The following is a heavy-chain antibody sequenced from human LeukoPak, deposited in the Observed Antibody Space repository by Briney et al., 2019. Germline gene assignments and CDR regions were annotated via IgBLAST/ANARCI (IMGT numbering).Heavy chain of an antibody. CDR3: TTDPYDTVDY. CDR2: ISGSGGST. V-gene: IGHV3-23*01. Sequence: GGSLRLSCAASGFIFSNYGMSWVRQAPGKGLEWVSAISGSGGSTYYADSVKGRFTISRENSKNTLYLQMNSLRAEDTAVYYCTTDPYDTVDYWGQGTLVTVSS. J-gene: IGHJ4*02. CDR1: GFIFSNYG. D-gene: IGHD3-22*01.